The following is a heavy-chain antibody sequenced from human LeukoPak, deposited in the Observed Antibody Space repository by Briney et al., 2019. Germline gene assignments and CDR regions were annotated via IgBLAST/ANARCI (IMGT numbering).Heavy chain of an antibody. J-gene: IGHJ4*02. D-gene: IGHD3-3*01. V-gene: IGHV4-59*01. Sequence: PSETLSLTCTVSGGSISSYYWSWIRQPPGKGLEWIGYIYYSGSTKYNPSLTSRVTISVDTSKNQFSLNLSSVTAADTAVYYCAGGFLEWLLFDYWGQGTLVTVSS. CDR2: IYYSGST. CDR1: GGSISSYY. CDR3: AGGFLEWLLFDY.